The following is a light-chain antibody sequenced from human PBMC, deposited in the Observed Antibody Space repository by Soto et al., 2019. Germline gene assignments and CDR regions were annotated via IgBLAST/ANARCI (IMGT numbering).Light chain of an antibody. CDR3: PSYDSSLSGSKAV. CDR1: SSNIGAGYD. CDR2: GNS. J-gene: IGLJ7*01. V-gene: IGLV1-40*01. Sequence: QSVLTQPPSVSGAPGQRVTISCTGSSSNIGAGYDVHWYQQLPGTAPKLLIYGNSNRPSGVPDRFSGSKSGTSASLAITGLQAEDEADYYCPSYDSSLSGSKAVFGGGTQLTVL.